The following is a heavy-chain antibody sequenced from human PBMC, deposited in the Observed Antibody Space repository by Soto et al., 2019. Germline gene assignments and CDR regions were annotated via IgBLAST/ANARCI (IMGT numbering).Heavy chain of an antibody. J-gene: IGHJ4*02. Sequence: ASVKVSCKASGYTFTSYGISWVRQAPGQGLEWMGWISAYNGNTNYAQKLQGRVTVTTDTSTSTAYMELRSLRSDDTAVYYCARDLVGGYDFYSSGWYFGYWGQGTLVTVSS. CDR2: ISAYNGNT. V-gene: IGHV1-18*04. CDR3: ARDLVGGYDFYSSGWYFGY. CDR1: GYTFTSYG. D-gene: IGHD6-19*01.